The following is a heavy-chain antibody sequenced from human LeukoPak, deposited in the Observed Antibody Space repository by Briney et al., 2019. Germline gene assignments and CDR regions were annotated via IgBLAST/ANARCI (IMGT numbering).Heavy chain of an antibody. CDR1: GYTFSNYW. V-gene: IGHV5-51*01. CDR2: IYPADSDT. CDR3: VTLYNLEQQQFDY. D-gene: IGHD1/OR15-1a*01. Sequence: RGESLKISCKTSGYTFSNYWIGWVRQMPGKGLEWMGIIYPADSDTRYSPSFQGQVTISADKSISTAFLQWSSLKASDAAMYYCVTLYNLEQQQFDYWGQGTLVTVSS. J-gene: IGHJ4*02.